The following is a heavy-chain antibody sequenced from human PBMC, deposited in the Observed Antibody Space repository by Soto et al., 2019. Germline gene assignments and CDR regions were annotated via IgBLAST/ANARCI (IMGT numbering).Heavy chain of an antibody. CDR3: ATSDGRY. V-gene: IGHV4-31*03. Sequence: SETLSLTCTVSGGSISSGCYYWSWIRQHPGKGLEGIGYIYYSGSTNYNPSIKSRVTISVATSKNPLSLTLSSVTVADTDEYYCATSDGRYWGQGTLVTVSS. J-gene: IGHJ4*02. CDR1: GGSISSGCYY. CDR2: IYYSGST.